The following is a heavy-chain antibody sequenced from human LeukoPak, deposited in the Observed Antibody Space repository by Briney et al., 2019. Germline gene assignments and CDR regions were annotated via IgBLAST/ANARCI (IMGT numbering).Heavy chain of an antibody. Sequence: SETLSLTCTVSGGSISSYYWSWIRQPPGRGLEWIGYVYNSGSTNYNPSLKSRVTIAVDTSKNQFSLKLSSVAAAATAVYSCARYGDYGSSHLDYRGQGTLVTVSS. CDR3: ARYGDYGSSHLDY. CDR1: GGSISSYY. V-gene: IGHV4-59*01. D-gene: IGHD4-17*01. J-gene: IGHJ4*02. CDR2: VYNSGST.